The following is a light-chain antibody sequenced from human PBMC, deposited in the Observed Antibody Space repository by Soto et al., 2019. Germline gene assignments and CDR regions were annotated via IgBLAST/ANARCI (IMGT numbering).Light chain of an antibody. V-gene: IGLV8-61*01. Sequence: QTVVTQETSFSVSPGGTVTLTCGLSSGSVSTTYYPSWYQQTPGQAPRTLIHNANTRSSGVPDRFSGSILGNKAALTITGAQAEDESDYYCVLYVGSGISVFGTGTKVTVL. CDR1: SGSVSTTYY. CDR3: VLYVGSGISV. J-gene: IGLJ1*01. CDR2: NAN.